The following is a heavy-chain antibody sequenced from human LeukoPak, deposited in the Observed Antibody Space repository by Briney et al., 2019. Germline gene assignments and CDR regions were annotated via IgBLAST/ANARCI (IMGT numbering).Heavy chain of an antibody. D-gene: IGHD3-22*01. CDR3: ARAYDYYDSSGYSTRPLDY. Sequence: SETLSLTCAVYGGSFSGYYWSWIRQPPGKGLEWIGEINHSGSTNYNPSLKSRVTISVDTSKYQFSLKLSSVTAADTAVYYCARAYDYYDSSGYSTRPLDYWGQGTLVTVSS. J-gene: IGHJ4*02. CDR1: GGSFSGYY. V-gene: IGHV4-34*01. CDR2: INHSGST.